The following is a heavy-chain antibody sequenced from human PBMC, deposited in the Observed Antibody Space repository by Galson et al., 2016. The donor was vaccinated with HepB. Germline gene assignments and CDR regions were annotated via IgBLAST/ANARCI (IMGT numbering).Heavy chain of an antibody. CDR2: VPYDVNRR. CDR3: ARSRRREEGYFYGMDV. D-gene: IGHD5-24*01. V-gene: IGHV3-30*04. J-gene: IGHJ6*04. CDR1: GFTFGNYA. Sequence: SLRLSCAASGFTFGNYAMHWVRQAPGKGLEWVAVVPYDVNRRYYADSVKGRFTISRDNSKNTLYMEANSLRGEDTAIDYCARSRRREEGYFYGMDVWGNGTTVIVSS.